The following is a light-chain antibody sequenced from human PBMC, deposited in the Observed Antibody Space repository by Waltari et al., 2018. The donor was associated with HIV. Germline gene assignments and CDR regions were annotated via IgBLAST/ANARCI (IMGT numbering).Light chain of an antibody. J-gene: IGKJ4*01. CDR2: TAS. Sequence: DLQMTQSPSSVSASVGDGGSITCRASQYVGNWLAWYQQRPGKAPKLLIYTASTLQTGVPSRFSGSGSGTAFTLTIDSLQPEDFATYYCQQTHSFPLTFGGGTKVEIK. V-gene: IGKV1-12*01. CDR3: QQTHSFPLT. CDR1: QYVGNW.